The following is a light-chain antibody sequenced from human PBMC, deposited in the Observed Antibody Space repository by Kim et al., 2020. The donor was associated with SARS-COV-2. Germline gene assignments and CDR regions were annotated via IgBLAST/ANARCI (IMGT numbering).Light chain of an antibody. V-gene: IGLV3-1*01. CDR1: KLGDKY. Sequence: SYELTQPPSVSVSPGQTASIACSGDKLGDKYACWYQQKPGQSPELVIYQDSKRPSGIPERFSGSNSGNTATLTISGTQAMDEADYYCQAWDSSRVVFGGGTQLTVL. J-gene: IGLJ2*01. CDR3: QAWDSSRVV. CDR2: QDS.